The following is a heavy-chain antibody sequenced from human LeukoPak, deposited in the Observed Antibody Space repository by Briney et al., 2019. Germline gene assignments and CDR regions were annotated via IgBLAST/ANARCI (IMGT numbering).Heavy chain of an antibody. V-gene: IGHV3-7*03. CDR1: GFTFSDYW. D-gene: IGHD1/OR15-1a*01. Sequence: GGSLRLSCTASGFTFSDYWMNWVRQVPGKGLEWVANIKQDGSEYYYVDSVKGRFTISRDNAKTSLYLQMNSMRADDTAVYYCARRTALEQYFDYWGQGTLVTVSS. CDR2: IKQDGSEY. J-gene: IGHJ4*02. CDR3: ARRTALEQYFDY.